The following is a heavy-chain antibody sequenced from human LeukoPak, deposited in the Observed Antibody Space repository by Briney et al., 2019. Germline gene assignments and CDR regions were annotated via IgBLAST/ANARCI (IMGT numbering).Heavy chain of an antibody. V-gene: IGHV3-23*01. Sequence: PGGTLRLSCAASGFTFSSYGMSWVRQAPGKGLEWVSAISGSGGSTYYADSVKGRFTISRDNSKNTLYLQMNSLRAEDTAVYYCAKAACSSTSCYSGTYNWFDPWGQGTLVTVSA. J-gene: IGHJ5*02. D-gene: IGHD2-2*01. CDR2: ISGSGGST. CDR3: AKAACSSTSCYSGTYNWFDP. CDR1: GFTFSSYG.